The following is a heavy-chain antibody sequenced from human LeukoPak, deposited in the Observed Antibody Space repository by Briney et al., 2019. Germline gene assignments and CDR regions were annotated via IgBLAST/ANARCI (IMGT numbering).Heavy chain of an antibody. Sequence: PGGSLRLSCAASGFTFNDYALHWVRQAPGKGLEWVAVISYDGSNKYYADSVKGRFTISRDNSKNTLYLQMNSLRVEDTAVYYCAKDRNDWKQGIDSWGQGTLVTVST. J-gene: IGHJ4*02. CDR2: ISYDGSNK. CDR1: GFTFNDYA. CDR3: AKDRNDWKQGIDS. V-gene: IGHV3-30*04. D-gene: IGHD1-1*01.